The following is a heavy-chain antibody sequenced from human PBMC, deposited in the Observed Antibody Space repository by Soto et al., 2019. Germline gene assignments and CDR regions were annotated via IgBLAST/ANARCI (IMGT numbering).Heavy chain of an antibody. CDR2: ILPVFGMV. CDR1: RGTFNTSP. CDR3: PSPQLRERQYDVRSPPAASLYHSGLGV. D-gene: IGHD2-2*01. V-gene: IGHV1-69*01. Sequence: QVQLAQSGAEVKKPGSSVKVSCQTSRGTFNTSPISWVRQAPGQGLEWLGDILPVFGMVNYAQQFQDRLNLTADESTTSVCLEVRKPTQEATVVYFCPSPQLRERQYDVRSPPAASLYHSGLGVWGQGTTVIVSS. J-gene: IGHJ6*02.